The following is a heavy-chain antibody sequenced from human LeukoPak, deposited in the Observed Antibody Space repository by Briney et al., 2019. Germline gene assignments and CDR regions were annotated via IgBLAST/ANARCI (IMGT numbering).Heavy chain of an antibody. V-gene: IGHV3-30*04. J-gene: IGHJ5*02. D-gene: IGHD5-24*01. CDR2: ISYDGSNK. Sequence: TGGSLRLSCAASGFTFSSYATHWVRQAPGKGLEWVAVISYDGSNKYYADSVKGRFTISRDNSKNTVFLQMNSLRAEDTAVYYCARDRDGYNWEIHWFDPWGQGTLVTVSS. CDR3: ARDRDGYNWEIHWFDP. CDR1: GFTFSSYA.